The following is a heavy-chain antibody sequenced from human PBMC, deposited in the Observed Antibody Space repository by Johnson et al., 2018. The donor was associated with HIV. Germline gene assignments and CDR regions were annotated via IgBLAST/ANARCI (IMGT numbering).Heavy chain of an antibody. D-gene: IGHD6-13*01. J-gene: IGHJ3*02. CDR1: GFSFSDYD. CDR2: ISGIGSTI. Sequence: QVQLVESGGGLVKPGGSLRLSCAASGFSFSDYDLNWIRQAPGKGLEWTSYISGIGSTIYYADSVKGRFTISIDNSTNTLYLQMNRRKTEDTAVYYCTTAAAAPYAFDIWGQGTMVTVSS. V-gene: IGHV3-11*01. CDR3: TTAAAAPYAFDI.